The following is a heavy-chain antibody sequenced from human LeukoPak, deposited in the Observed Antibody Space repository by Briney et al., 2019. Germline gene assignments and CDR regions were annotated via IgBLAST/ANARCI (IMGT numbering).Heavy chain of an antibody. CDR2: IYDTGST. J-gene: IGHJ4*02. Sequence: PGGSLRLSCAASEFTFSSYSMNWVRQAPGKGLEWIGSIYDTGSTFYNPSLKSRVIISVDTSKNQFSLKLSSVTAADTAVYYCQSRFLEWLLDYWGQGTLVTVSS. CDR1: EFTFSSYSMN. CDR3: QSRFLEWLLDY. V-gene: IGHV4-59*05. D-gene: IGHD3-3*01.